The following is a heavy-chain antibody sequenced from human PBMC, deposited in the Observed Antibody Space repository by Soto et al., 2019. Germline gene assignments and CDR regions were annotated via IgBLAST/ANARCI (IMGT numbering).Heavy chain of an antibody. CDR3: ARDLSGHYYGMDV. J-gene: IGHJ6*02. CDR1: GGSFSGYF. D-gene: IGHD3-10*01. V-gene: IGHV4-34*01. CDR2: INHSGST. Sequence: QVHLQQWGAGLLKPSETLSLTCAVYGGSFSGYFWNWVRQPPGKGLEWIGEINHSGSTKYNPSLKSRVTLSVDTSKNQFSLRVFSVTAADTAVYYCARDLSGHYYGMDVWGQGTTVTVS.